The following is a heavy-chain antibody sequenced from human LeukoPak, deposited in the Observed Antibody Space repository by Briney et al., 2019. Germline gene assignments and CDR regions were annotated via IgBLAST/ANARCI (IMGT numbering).Heavy chain of an antibody. V-gene: IGHV4-61*02. CDR2: VYTSGST. CDR1: GGSISSGSYY. D-gene: IGHD6-13*01. Sequence: SQTLSLTWSVAGGSISSGSYYWSWIRQPAGKGLEWIGRVYTSGSTNYNPSLKSRVTISVDTSKNQFSLRLSSVTAADTAVYYCARYSSSGKGSYYYYYYMDVWGKGTTVTISS. CDR3: ARYSSSGKGSYYYYYYMDV. J-gene: IGHJ6*03.